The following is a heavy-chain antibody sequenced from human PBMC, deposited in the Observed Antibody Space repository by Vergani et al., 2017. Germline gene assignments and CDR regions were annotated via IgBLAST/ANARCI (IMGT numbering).Heavy chain of an antibody. V-gene: IGHV4-4*07. CDR3: ARGHYGDYPEPFWYFDL. J-gene: IGHJ2*01. CDR1: GGSISTYY. D-gene: IGHD4-17*01. CDR2: IYTSEST. Sequence: QVQLQESGPGLVKPSETLSLTCTVSGGSISTYYWSWIRQPAGKGLEWIGRIYTSESTNYNPSLKSRVTMSVDTSKNHFSLKLSSVTAADTAVYYCARGHYGDYPEPFWYFDLWGRGTLVTVSS.